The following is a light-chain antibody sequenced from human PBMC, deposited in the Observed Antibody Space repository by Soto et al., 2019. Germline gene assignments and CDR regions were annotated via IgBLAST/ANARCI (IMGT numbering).Light chain of an antibody. CDR1: QGFXNF. CDR3: QQYNDWLT. CDR2: XAS. Sequence: IVLTQSAATLSLSPGDRATLPCRASQGFXNFFGWYQGKPGQAPSVLIAXASSSVTVIPARFSGSGCETEFTITISSLQSEDSEIYCCQQYNDWLTFGQGTRLEIK. V-gene: IGKV3-15*01. J-gene: IGKJ5*01.